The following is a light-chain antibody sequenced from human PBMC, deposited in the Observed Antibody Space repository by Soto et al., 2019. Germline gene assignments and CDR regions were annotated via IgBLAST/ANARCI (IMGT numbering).Light chain of an antibody. V-gene: IGLV2-14*01. CDR1: SSDIGGYNY. Sequence: QSVLTQPASMSGSPGQSVTISCAGTSSDIGGYNYVSWYQHHPGTAPKLIIYDVSRRPSGVSHRFSASKSGNTASLTISGLQAEDEADYYCSSFSVASPLFGTGTQLTVL. J-gene: IGLJ6*01. CDR2: DVS. CDR3: SSFSVASPL.